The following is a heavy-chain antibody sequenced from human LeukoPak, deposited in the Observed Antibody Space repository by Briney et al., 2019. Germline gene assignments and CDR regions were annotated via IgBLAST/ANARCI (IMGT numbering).Heavy chain of an antibody. CDR2: ISGSGGRT. CDR3: TRHQGAGGSGVDY. J-gene: IGHJ4*02. V-gene: IGHV3-23*01. Sequence: PGGSLRLSCAASGFTFSSYGMSWVRQAPGKGLEWVSAISGSGGRTYYADSVKGRFTISRDNAKNSLYLQMNSLRAEDTAVYYCTRHQGAGGSGVDYWGQGTLVTVSS. CDR1: GFTFSSYG. D-gene: IGHD2-15*01.